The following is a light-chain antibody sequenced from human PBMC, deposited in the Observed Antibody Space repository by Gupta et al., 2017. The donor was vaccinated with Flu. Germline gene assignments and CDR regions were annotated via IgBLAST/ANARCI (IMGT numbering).Light chain of an antibody. CDR3: GTSDTGLGVGI. J-gene: IGLJ2*01. CDR2: DNN. CDR1: RCRVSTSY. Sequence: KVTISRLGRRCRVSTSYRSWYQQFPGTTPKLLIYDNNVRTSGIPDRVSGSKSGKSATMGIXGXRTGDEXIYYCGTSDTGLGVGIFGGGTKLTVL. V-gene: IGLV1-51*01.